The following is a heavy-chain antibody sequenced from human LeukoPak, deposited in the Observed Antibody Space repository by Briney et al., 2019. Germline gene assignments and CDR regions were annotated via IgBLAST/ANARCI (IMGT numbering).Heavy chain of an antibody. J-gene: IGHJ3*02. Sequence: GESLKISCKGSGYSFTSYWIGWVRQMPGKGLEWMGIIYPGDSDTRYSPSFQGQVTISADKSISTAYLQGSSLKASDTAMYYCARRMVATTDAFDIWGQGTMVTVSS. V-gene: IGHV5-51*01. CDR2: IYPGDSDT. CDR3: ARRMVATTDAFDI. D-gene: IGHD5-12*01. CDR1: GYSFTSYW.